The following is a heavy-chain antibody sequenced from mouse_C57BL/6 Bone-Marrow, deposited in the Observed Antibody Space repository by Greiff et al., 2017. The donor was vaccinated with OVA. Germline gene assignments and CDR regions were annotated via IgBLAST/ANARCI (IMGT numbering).Heavy chain of an antibody. CDR3: ASLLWYPHWYFDV. D-gene: IGHD2-10*01. CDR2: IYPSDSET. J-gene: IGHJ1*03. CDR1: GYTFTSYW. V-gene: IGHV1-61*01. Sequence: QVQLKQPGAELVRPGSSVKLSCKASGYTFTSYWMDWVKQRPGQGLEWIGNIYPSDSETHYNQKFKDKATLTVDKSSSTAYMQLSSLTSEDSAVYYCASLLWYPHWYFDVWGTGTTVTVSS.